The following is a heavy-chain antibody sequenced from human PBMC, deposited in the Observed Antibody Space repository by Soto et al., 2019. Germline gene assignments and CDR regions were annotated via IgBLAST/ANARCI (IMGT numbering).Heavy chain of an antibody. CDR2: ISWNSGSI. J-gene: IGHJ4*02. Sequence: GGSLILSCAASGFTFDDYAMHWVRQAPGKGLEWVSGISWNSGSIGYADSVKGRFTISRDNAKNSLYLQMNSLRAEDTALYYCAKGDYDILTGPGTYWGQGTLVTVSS. CDR1: GFTFDDYA. CDR3: AKGDYDILTGPGTY. V-gene: IGHV3-9*01. D-gene: IGHD3-9*01.